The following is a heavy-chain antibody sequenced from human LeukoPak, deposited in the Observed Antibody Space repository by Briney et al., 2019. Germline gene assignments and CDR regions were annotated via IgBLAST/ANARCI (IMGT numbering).Heavy chain of an antibody. Sequence: GGSLRLSCAASGFTLSSYAMSWVRQAPGKGLEWVSAISGSGGSTYYADSVKGRFTISRDNSKNTLYLQMNSLRAEDTAVYYCAKIFGYCSSASCYGYYYYYMDVWGKGTTVTVSS. CDR2: ISGSGGST. D-gene: IGHD2-2*01. V-gene: IGHV3-23*01. J-gene: IGHJ6*03. CDR3: AKIFGYCSSASCYGYYYYYMDV. CDR1: GFTLSSYA.